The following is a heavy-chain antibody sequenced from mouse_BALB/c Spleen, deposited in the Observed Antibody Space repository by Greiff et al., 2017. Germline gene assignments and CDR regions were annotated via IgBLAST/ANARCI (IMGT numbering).Heavy chain of an antibody. J-gene: IGHJ3*01. CDR3: ARGGLRRGFAY. CDR2: IDPENGNT. D-gene: IGHD2-2*01. CDR1: GFNIKDYY. V-gene: IGHV14-1*02. Sequence: VQLQQSGAELVRPGALVKLSCKASGFNIKDYYMHWVKQRPEQGLEWIGWIDPENGNTIYDPKFQGKASITADTSSNTAYLQLSSLTSEETAVYYCARGGLRRGFAYWGQGTLVTVSA.